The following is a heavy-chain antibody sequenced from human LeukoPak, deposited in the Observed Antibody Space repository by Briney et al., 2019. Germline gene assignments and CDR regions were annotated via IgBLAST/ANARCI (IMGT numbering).Heavy chain of an antibody. CDR2: IYYSGST. CDR3: ARRYGSSLGGYYYYYMDV. V-gene: IGHV4-59*08. J-gene: IGHJ6*03. CDR1: GGSISSYY. Sequence: PSETLSLTCTVSGGSISSYYWSWIRQPPGKGLEWIGYIYYSGSTNYNPSLKSRVTISVDTSKNQFSLKLSSVTAAHTAVYYCARRYGSSLGGYYYYYMDVWGKGTTVTVSS. D-gene: IGHD3-16*01.